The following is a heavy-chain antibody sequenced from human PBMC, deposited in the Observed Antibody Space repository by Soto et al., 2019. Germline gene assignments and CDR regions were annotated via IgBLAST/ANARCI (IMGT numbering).Heavy chain of an antibody. D-gene: IGHD2-15*01. V-gene: IGHV5-51*01. Sequence: GESLKISCKGSGYSFTSYWIGWVRQMPGKGLEWMGIIYPGDSDTRYGPSFQGQVTISADKSISTAYLQWSSLKASDTAMYYWARHPPDCSGGSCYSGPQDEWYYYMDVWGKGTTVTVSS. J-gene: IGHJ6*03. CDR3: ARHPPDCSGGSCYSGPQDEWYYYMDV. CDR1: GYSFTSYW. CDR2: IYPGDSDT.